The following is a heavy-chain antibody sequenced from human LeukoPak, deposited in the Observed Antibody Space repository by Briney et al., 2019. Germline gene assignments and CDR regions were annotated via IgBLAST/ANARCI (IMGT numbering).Heavy chain of an antibody. CDR1: GFSFSNYG. J-gene: IGHJ4*02. Sequence: GGSLRLSCAASGFSFSNYGMHWVRQAPGKGLEWVAVTSYDGSDKYYADSVKGRFTISRDNSKNTLYLQMSSLRAEDTAVYYCVGGSGSYYNTPPAYWGRGTLVTVSS. V-gene: IGHV3-30*03. CDR3: VGGSGSYYNTPPAY. CDR2: TSYDGSDK. D-gene: IGHD3-10*01.